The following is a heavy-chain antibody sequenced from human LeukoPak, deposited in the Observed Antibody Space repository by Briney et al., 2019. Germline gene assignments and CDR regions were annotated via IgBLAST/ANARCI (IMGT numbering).Heavy chain of an antibody. Sequence: GGSLRLSCAASGFTSSSYAMHWVRQAPGKGLEWVAVISYDGSNKYYADSVKGRFTISRDNSKNTLYLQMNSLRAEDTAVYYCARVFYLYHPPLGYWGQGTLVTVSS. CDR1: GFTSSSYA. CDR3: ARVFYLYHPPLGY. D-gene: IGHD2/OR15-2a*01. CDR2: ISYDGSNK. V-gene: IGHV3-30-3*01. J-gene: IGHJ4*02.